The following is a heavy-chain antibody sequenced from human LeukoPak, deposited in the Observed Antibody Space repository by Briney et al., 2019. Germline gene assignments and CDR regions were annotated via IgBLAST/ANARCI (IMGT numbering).Heavy chain of an antibody. V-gene: IGHV4-39*01. J-gene: IGHJ3*02. Sequence: SETLSLTWTVSGGSISSSSYYWGWIRQPPGKGLEWIGSIYYSGSTYYNPSLKSRVTISVDTSKNQFSLKLSSVTAADTAVYYCARHRRGAYDAFDIWGQGTMVTVSS. CDR3: ARHRRGAYDAFDI. CDR1: GGSISSSSYY. CDR2: IYYSGST. D-gene: IGHD3-10*01.